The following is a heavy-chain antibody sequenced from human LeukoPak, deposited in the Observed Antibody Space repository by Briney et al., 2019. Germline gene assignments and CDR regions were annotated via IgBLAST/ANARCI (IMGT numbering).Heavy chain of an antibody. Sequence: PGGSLRLSCAASGFTFSSYAMSRVRQAPGKGLEWVSAISGSGGSTYYADSVKGRFTISRNNSKNTLYLQMNSLRAEDTAVYYCSKDHYTATLYNWFDPWGQGTLVTVSS. V-gene: IGHV3-23*01. D-gene: IGHD3-3*01. CDR3: SKDHYTATLYNWFDP. CDR2: ISGSGGST. J-gene: IGHJ5*02. CDR1: GFTFSSYA.